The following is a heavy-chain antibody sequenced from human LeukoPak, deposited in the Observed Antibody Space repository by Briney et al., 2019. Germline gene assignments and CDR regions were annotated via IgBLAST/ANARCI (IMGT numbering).Heavy chain of an antibody. CDR1: GYTLTGYY. CDR2: INPNSGGT. V-gene: IGHV1-2*02. Sequence: GASVKVSCKASGYTLTGYYMHWVRQAPGQGLEWMGWINPNSGGTNYAQKFQGRVTMTRDTSISTAYMELSRLRSDDTAVYYCARSIVVVPAAMGYWGQGTLVTVSS. CDR3: ARSIVVVPAAMGY. D-gene: IGHD2-2*01. J-gene: IGHJ4*02.